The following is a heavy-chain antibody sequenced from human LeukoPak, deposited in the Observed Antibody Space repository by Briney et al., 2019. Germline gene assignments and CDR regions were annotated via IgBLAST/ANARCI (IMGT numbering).Heavy chain of an antibody. J-gene: IGHJ4*02. CDR3: ARGPAANSGNYYVGDY. D-gene: IGHD1-26*01. CDR1: GFTVSSNY. Sequence: GGSLRLSCAASGFTVSSNYMSWVRQAPGRGLEWVSVIYSGGNTYYADSVKGRFTISRDNSKNTLYLQMNSLRAEDTAVYYCARGPAANSGNYYVGDYWGQGTLVTVSS. V-gene: IGHV3-66*01. CDR2: IYSGGNT.